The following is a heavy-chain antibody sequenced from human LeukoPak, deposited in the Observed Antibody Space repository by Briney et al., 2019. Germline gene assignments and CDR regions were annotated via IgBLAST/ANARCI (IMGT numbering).Heavy chain of an antibody. D-gene: IGHD7-27*01. J-gene: IGHJ6*03. Sequence: SDTLSLTRAVNGGSFSGYSWSWIRQSPGKGLEWIADIIHSGSTNYNPSLKSRVTISLDTSRNQFSLKLTSVTAADTAVYYCARGQTELGTAYYYYMDVWGKGTTVTVSS. CDR1: GGSFSGYS. CDR3: ARGQTELGTAYYYYMDV. CDR2: IIHSGST. V-gene: IGHV4-34*01.